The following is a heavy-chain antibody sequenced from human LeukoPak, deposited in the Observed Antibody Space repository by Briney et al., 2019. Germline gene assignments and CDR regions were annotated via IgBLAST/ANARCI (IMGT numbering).Heavy chain of an antibody. V-gene: IGHV3-23*01. CDR3: AKAGKDFYGVKGRYGMDV. CDR1: GFTFCNYA. Sequence: GGSLRLSCAASGFTFCNYAMSWVPQAPGKGLEWVSAISGNGGSTYYAESVEGRFTFSRDNSKNTLYLQMNSLRAEDTAVYYCAKAGKDFYGVKGRYGMDVWGQGTTVTVSS. J-gene: IGHJ6*02. D-gene: IGHD4-17*01. CDR2: ISGNGGST.